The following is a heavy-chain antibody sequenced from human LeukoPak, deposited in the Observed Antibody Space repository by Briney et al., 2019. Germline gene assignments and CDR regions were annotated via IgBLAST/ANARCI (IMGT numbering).Heavy chain of an antibody. CDR2: IRNDGTNK. D-gene: IGHD3-3*01. V-gene: IGHV3-30*02. CDR3: AKSWSGYYHYYMDV. J-gene: IGHJ6*03. CDR1: GFTFSTYA. Sequence: GGSLRLSCAASGFTFSTYAMHWVRQAPGKGLEWVASIRNDGTNKNHVDSVKGRFTISRDNSKNTLFLQMDSLRPEDTAIYYCAKSWSGYYHYYMDVWGKGTTVTVSS.